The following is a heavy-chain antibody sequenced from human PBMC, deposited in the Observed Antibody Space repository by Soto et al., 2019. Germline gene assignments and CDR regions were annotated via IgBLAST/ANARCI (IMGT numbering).Heavy chain of an antibody. CDR3: AKHTSGWDFDS. D-gene: IGHD6-19*01. J-gene: IGHJ4*02. CDR2: ISESGSST. CDR1: GFTLSSYA. V-gene: IGHV3-23*01. Sequence: GGSLRLSCVASGFTLSSYAMSWVRQAPVKGLEWVSAISESGSSTYYAASMKGRFTISRDNSKNTQFLQMNSLRAEDTAVYYCAKHTSGWDFDSWGQGTLVTVS.